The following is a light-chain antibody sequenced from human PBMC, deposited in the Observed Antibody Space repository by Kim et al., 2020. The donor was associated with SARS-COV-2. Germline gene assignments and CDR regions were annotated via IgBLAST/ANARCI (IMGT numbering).Light chain of an antibody. V-gene: IGLV3-25*03. Sequence: SYELTQPPSVSVSPGQTARITCSGDALPKQYASWYQQKPGQAPVLVIYKDSERPSGIPARFSGSSSGTTVTLTISGVQAEDEADYYCQSADSSGTSLVFGGGTQLTVL. CDR1: ALPKQY. CDR2: KDS. CDR3: QSADSSGTSLV. J-gene: IGLJ3*02.